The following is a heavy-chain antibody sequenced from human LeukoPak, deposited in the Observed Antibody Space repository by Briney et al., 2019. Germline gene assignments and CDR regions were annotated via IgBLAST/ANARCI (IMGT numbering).Heavy chain of an antibody. CDR2: IWYDGSNK. D-gene: IGHD2-2*02. Sequence: PGGSLRLSCAASGFSFTDAWMSWVRQAPGKGLEWVAVIWYDGSNKYYADSVKGRFTISRDNSKNTLYLQMNSLRAEDTAVYYCARQGIPAAISDLLFDPWGQGTLVTVSS. J-gene: IGHJ5*02. CDR1: GFSFTDAW. CDR3: ARQGIPAAISDLLFDP. V-gene: IGHV3-33*08.